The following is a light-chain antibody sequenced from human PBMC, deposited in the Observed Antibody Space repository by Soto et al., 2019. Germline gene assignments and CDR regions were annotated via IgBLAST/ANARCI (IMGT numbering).Light chain of an antibody. V-gene: IGKV1-39*01. CDR1: QTIRIS. J-gene: IGKJ1*01. CDR3: QQSYTTPRT. Sequence: QMTQSPSSLSASVGARVTITCRASQTIRISLNWYQQKPGKAPKLLIYGASTLQSGVPSRFSGTGSATDFTLTISSLQPEDFAIYYCQQSYTTPRTFGQGTKVEV. CDR2: GAS.